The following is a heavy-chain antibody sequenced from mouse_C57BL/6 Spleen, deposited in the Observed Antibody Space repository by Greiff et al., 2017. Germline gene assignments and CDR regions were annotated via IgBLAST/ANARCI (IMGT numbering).Heavy chain of an antibody. CDR3: SSDYDYEGAMDY. D-gene: IGHD2-4*01. CDR1: GYTFTGYW. Sequence: VQLQQSGAELMQPGASVKLSCKATGYTFTGYWIEWVKQRPGHGLEWNGEILPGSGSTTYNEKFKGKATFTADTSSNSAYMQLSSLTTEDSAIYYCSSDYDYEGAMDYWGQGTSVTVSS. J-gene: IGHJ4*01. V-gene: IGHV1-9*01. CDR2: ILPGSGST.